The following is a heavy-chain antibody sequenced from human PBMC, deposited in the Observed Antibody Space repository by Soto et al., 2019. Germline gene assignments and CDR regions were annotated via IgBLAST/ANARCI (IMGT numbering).Heavy chain of an antibody. CDR1: GFTFFNYA. D-gene: IGHD2-8*01. CDR3: ARGRSNQYESSPPPKFDP. J-gene: IGHJ5*02. Sequence: PGGSLRLSCAASGFTFFNYAMSWVRQAPGKGLEWVSGISGSSGITDYADSVKGRFTISRDNSKNTMYLQMNSLRAGDTAVYYCARGRSNQYESSPPPKFDPWGRGTLVTVSS. CDR2: ISGSSGIT. V-gene: IGHV3-23*01.